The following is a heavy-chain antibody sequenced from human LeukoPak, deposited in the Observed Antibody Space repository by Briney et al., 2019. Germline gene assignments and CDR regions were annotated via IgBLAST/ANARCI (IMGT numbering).Heavy chain of an antibody. CDR1: GFTFDDYG. V-gene: IGHV3-48*02. D-gene: IGHD2-21*02. CDR3: ARVPELCGGDCYSFFDY. J-gene: IGHJ4*02. CDR2: ISSSSSTI. Sequence: GGSLRLSCAASGFTFDDYGMSWVRQAPGKGLEWVSYISSSSSTIYYADSVKGRFTISRDNAKNSLYLQMNSLRDEDTAVYYCARVPELCGGDCYSFFDYWGQGTLVTVSS.